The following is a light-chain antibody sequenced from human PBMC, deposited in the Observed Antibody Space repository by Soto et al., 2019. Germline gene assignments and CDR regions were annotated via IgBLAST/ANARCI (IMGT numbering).Light chain of an antibody. Sequence: EIVLTQSPATLSLSPGERATLSCRASPSVSNYLAWYQQNPGQAPRLLIYDVSNRATGIPARFSGSGSGTDFTLTISSLEPEDFAVYYCQQRSNWPGTFGQGTKVEIK. J-gene: IGKJ1*01. CDR2: DVS. V-gene: IGKV3-11*01. CDR3: QQRSNWPGT. CDR1: PSVSNY.